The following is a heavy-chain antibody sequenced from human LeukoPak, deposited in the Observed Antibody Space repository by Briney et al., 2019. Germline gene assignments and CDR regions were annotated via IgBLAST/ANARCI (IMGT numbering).Heavy chain of an antibody. V-gene: IGHV3-11*01. D-gene: IGHD5-18*01. CDR2: ISSSGSTI. J-gene: IGHJ3*02. Sequence: NPGGSLRLSCAASGFTFSDYYMSWIRQAPGKGLEWVSYISSSGSTIYYADSVKGRFTISRDNAKNSLYLQMNSLRAEDTAVYYCASYSYGHLDAFDIWGQGTMVTVSS. CDR3: ASYSYGHLDAFDI. CDR1: GFTFSDYY.